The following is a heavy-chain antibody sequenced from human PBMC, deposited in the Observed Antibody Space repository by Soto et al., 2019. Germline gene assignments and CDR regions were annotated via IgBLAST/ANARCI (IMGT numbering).Heavy chain of an antibody. CDR1: GFTFSSYA. CDR3: AREGNYYDSSGYTYYFDY. D-gene: IGHD3-22*01. CDR2: ISYDGSNK. Sequence: GGSLRLSCAAPGFTFSSYAMHWVRQAPGKGLEWVAVISYDGSNKYYADSVKGRFTISRDNSKNTLYLQMNSLRAEDTVVYYCAREGNYYDSSGYTYYFDYWGQGTLVTVSS. V-gene: IGHV3-30-3*01. J-gene: IGHJ4*02.